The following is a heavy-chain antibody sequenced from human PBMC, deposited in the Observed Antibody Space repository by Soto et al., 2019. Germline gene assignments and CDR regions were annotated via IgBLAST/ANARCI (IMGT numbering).Heavy chain of an antibody. CDR2: IYFNGNT. Sequence: QLQLQESGLGLVKPSETLSPTCNVSGVSISDTSYYWGWIRQPPGKGLEWIGTIYFNGNTFYNPSLKSRLTISVDTSKNQFSLRLTSVTAADTAVYYCARQGSYWGQGTLVAVSS. CDR3: ARQGSY. CDR1: GVSISDTSYY. J-gene: IGHJ4*02. V-gene: IGHV4-39*01.